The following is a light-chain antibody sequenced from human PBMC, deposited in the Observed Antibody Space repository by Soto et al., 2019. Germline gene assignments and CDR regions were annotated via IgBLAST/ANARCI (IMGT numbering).Light chain of an antibody. V-gene: IGKV1-17*01. J-gene: IGKJ2*01. Sequence: DIPRTQSPSSLSASLGDRVTITCRASQGISNLLGWFQHKPGKAPKRLIYAASSLQGGIPSRISGSGSGTEFTLTITGLQPEDFADYYCLQHNAYPYTFRRGTKLEIK. CDR2: AAS. CDR1: QGISNL. CDR3: LQHNAYPYT.